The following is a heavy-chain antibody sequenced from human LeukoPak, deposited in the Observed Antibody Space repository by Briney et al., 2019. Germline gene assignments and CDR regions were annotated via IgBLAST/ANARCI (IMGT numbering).Heavy chain of an antibody. V-gene: IGHV4-59*01. J-gene: IGHJ4*02. CDR3: ARGTQIVVEGRFDY. Sequence: SETLSLTCTVSSGSISGYYWSWIRQPPGKGLEWVGYISYSGSTNYNPSLKSRVTISVDTSKNQFSLKLSSVTAADTAVYYCARGTQIVVEGRFDYWGQGTLVTVSS. CDR1: SGSISGYY. D-gene: IGHD3-22*01. CDR2: ISYSGST.